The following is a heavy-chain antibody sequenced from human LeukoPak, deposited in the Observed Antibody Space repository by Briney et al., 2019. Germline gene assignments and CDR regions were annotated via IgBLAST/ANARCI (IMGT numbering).Heavy chain of an antibody. CDR1: GYTFTSYD. J-gene: IGHJ6*02. CDR3: ARGRKGYCSGGSCYSRYYYGMDV. Sequence: ASVKVSCKAPGYTFTSYDINWVRQATGQGLEWMGWMNPNSGNTGYARKFQGRVTMTRNTSISTAYMELSSLRSEDTAVYYCARGRKGYCSGGSCYSRYYYGMDVWGQGTTVTVSS. D-gene: IGHD2-15*01. CDR2: MNPNSGNT. V-gene: IGHV1-8*01.